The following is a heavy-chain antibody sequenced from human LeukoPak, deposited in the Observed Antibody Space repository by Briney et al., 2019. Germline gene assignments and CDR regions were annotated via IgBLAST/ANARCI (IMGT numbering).Heavy chain of an antibody. D-gene: IGHD6-13*01. CDR2: IKEDGSEK. J-gene: IGHJ4*02. CDR1: GFTFSNYW. V-gene: IGHV3-7*01. Sequence: GGSLRLSCAASGFTFSNYWMSWVRQAPGKGLEWVANIKEDGSEKYYMDSVKGRFTISRDNARNSLYLQMTSLRAEDTAVYYCASGRQLGYWGQGTLVTVSS. CDR3: ASGRQLGY.